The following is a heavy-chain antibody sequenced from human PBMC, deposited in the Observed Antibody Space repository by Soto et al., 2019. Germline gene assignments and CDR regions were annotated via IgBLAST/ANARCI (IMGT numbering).Heavy chain of an antibody. CDR3: ARESKGDIVVVVAASDY. CDR1: GYSFTKHA. J-gene: IGHJ4*02. V-gene: IGHV1-3*04. CDR2: ISTDNGNT. Sequence: ASVKVSCKASGYSFTKHAIHWVRQAPGQRLEWMGWISTDNGNTQYSQKFQGRVTITRDTSASTAYMELSSLRSEDTAVYYCARESKGDIVVVVAASDYWGQGTLVTVSS. D-gene: IGHD2-15*01.